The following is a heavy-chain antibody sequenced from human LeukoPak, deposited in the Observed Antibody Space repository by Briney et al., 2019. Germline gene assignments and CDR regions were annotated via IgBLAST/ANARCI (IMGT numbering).Heavy chain of an antibody. CDR2: SSHSGSP. CDR1: GGSFSSYS. V-gene: IGHV4-34*01. CDR3: ASAPNYYVSSGSDH. J-gene: IGHJ4*02. Sequence: SETLSLTCAVYGGSFSSYSWSWVRQPPGKGLEWIGESSHSGSPSYSPSLKSRVTMSLDTSRNQFSLRLNSVTAADTAVYYCASAPNYYVSSGSDHWGQGILVTVSS. D-gene: IGHD3-22*01.